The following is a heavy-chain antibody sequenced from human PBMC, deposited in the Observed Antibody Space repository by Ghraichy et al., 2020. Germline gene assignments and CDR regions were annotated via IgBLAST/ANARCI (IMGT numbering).Heavy chain of an antibody. CDR2: MNPNSGKT. J-gene: IGHJ6*03. Sequence: MGWMNPNSGKTGYAQKFQGRVTMTRNTSINTAYMELSSLRSEDTAVYYFSRGLALTVTKYHYIDVWGNGTTVTVSS. CDR3: SRGLALTVTKYHYIDV. V-gene: IGHV1-8*01. D-gene: IGHD4-17*01.